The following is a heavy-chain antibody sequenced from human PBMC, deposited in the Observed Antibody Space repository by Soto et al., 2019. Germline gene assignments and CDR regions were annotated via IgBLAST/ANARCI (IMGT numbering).Heavy chain of an antibody. J-gene: IGHJ4*02. CDR3: VRHRGTGYPYFDY. CDR1: GGSISSGGYS. D-gene: IGHD3-9*01. Sequence: SETLSLTCAVSGGSISSGGYSWSWIRQPPGKGLEWVGYIYHSGSTYYNPSLKSRVTISVDTSKNQFSLKLSSVTAADTAVYYCVRHRGTGYPYFDYWGQGTLVTVSS. V-gene: IGHV4-30-2*01. CDR2: IYHSGST.